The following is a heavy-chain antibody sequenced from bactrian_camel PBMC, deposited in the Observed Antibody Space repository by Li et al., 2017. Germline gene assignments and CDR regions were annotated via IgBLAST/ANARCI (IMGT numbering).Heavy chain of an antibody. CDR1: EFTFTNYA. J-gene: IGHJ6*01. D-gene: IGHD5*01. V-gene: IGHV3-1*01. CDR3: AATGDSWGGDFGH. CDR2: ISPTGEGT. Sequence: LVESGGGLVQPGGSLRLSCAASEFTFTNYAMYWVRQAPGKGLEWVSAISPTGEGTAYADSVKGRFTISRDNAKNTVALRMNSLKSEETALYYCAATGDSWGGDFGHWGQGTQVTVS.